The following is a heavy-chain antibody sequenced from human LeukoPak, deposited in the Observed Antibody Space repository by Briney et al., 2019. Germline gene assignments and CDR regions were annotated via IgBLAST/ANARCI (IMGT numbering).Heavy chain of an antibody. CDR3: AREYLSDSSGYYYYYYGMDV. D-gene: IGHD3-22*01. CDR2: IIPILGIA. J-gene: IGHJ6*02. CDR1: GGTFSSYA. Sequence: ASVKVSCKASGGTFSSYAISWVRQAPGQGLEWMGRIIPILGIANYAQKFQGRVTITADKSTSTAYMELSSLRPEDTAVYYCAREYLSDSSGYYYYYYGMDVWGQGTTVTVSS. V-gene: IGHV1-69*04.